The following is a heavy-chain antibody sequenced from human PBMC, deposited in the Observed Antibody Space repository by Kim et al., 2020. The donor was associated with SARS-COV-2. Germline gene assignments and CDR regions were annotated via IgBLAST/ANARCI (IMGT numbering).Heavy chain of an antibody. D-gene: IGHD3-10*01. CDR1: GFTFSSYG. J-gene: IGHJ2*01. V-gene: IGHV3-30*18. CDR3: AKAGDHVWYFDL. Sequence: GGSLRLSCAASGFTFSSYGMHWVRQAPGKGLEWVAVISYDGSNKYYADSVKGRFTISRDNSKNTLYLQMNSLRAEDTAVYYCAKAGDHVWYFDLWGRGTLVTVSS. CDR2: ISYDGSNK.